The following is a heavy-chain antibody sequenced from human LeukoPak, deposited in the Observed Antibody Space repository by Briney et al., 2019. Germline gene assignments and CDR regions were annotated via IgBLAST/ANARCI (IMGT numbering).Heavy chain of an antibody. J-gene: IGHJ4*02. CDR1: GFTFSSNS. CDR2: ISSSSSTT. CDR3: ARGASRGFDY. D-gene: IGHD5-24*01. V-gene: IGHV3-48*02. Sequence: GGSLRLSCAASGFTFSSNSMNWVRQAPGEGLEWVSYISSSSSTTYYADSVKGRFTISRDNAKNSLYLQMNSLRDEDTAVYYCARGASRGFDYWGQGTLVTVSS.